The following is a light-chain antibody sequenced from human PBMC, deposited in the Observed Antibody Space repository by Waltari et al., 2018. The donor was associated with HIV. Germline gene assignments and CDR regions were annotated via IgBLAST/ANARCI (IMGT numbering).Light chain of an antibody. CDR1: SSNIGNNF. Sequence: QSVLTQPPSVSAAPGQMVTIPCSGSSSNIGNNFVSWYQQLPGTAPKLLIYENNKRPSGIPDRFSGSKSGTSATLGITGLQTGDEANYYCGTWDSSLSATPVFGGGTKLTVL. CDR2: ENN. J-gene: IGLJ2*01. CDR3: GTWDSSLSATPV. V-gene: IGLV1-51*01.